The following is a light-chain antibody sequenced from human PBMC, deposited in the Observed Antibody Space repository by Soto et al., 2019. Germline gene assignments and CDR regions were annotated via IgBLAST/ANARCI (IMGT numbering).Light chain of an antibody. Sequence: EIVLTQSPGTLSLSPGERATLSCRASQSFSSSYLAWYQQKPGQASRLLIYGASSRATGIPDRFSGSESGTDFTLTISSLEPEDFAVYYCQHYGSALFTFGPGTKVDVK. CDR1: QSFSSSY. CDR3: QHYGSALFT. J-gene: IGKJ3*01. CDR2: GAS. V-gene: IGKV3-20*01.